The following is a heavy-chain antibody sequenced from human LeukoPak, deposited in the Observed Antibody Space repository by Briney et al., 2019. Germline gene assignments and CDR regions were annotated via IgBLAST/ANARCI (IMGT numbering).Heavy chain of an antibody. CDR1: GDSVSSNSAA. V-gene: IGHV6-1*01. J-gene: IGHJ4*02. Sequence: SHPLSLICAISGDSVSSNSAAWNWIGKSPSRGVEWLGRTYYRSKWYDDYAVSVKSLITINPETAKNQFSLQVNSESPEDTAVYYCARDPGCCSGGSCYFGRFYYWGQGALVTVSS. CDR3: ARDPGCCSGGSCYFGRFYY. CDR2: TYYRSKWYD. D-gene: IGHD2-15*01.